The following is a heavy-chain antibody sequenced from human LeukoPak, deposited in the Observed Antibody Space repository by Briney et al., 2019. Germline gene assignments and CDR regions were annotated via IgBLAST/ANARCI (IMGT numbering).Heavy chain of an antibody. CDR1: GFTFSSYW. V-gene: IGHV3-74*01. D-gene: IGHD2-2*01. Sequence: PGGSLRLSCAASGFTFSSYWMHWVRQAPGKGLVWVSRINSDGSSTNYADSVKGRFTISRDNAKNTLYLQMNSLRGEDTAVYYCARAEDCTSTSCPRAFDNWGQGTMVTVSS. J-gene: IGHJ3*02. CDR2: INSDGSST. CDR3: ARAEDCTSTSCPRAFDN.